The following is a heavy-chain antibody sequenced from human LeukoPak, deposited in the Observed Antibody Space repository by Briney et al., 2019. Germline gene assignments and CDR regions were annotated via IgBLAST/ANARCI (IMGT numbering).Heavy chain of an antibody. Sequence: GASVKVSCKASGYTFTSYGISWVRQAPGQGLEWMGWISAYNGNTNYAQKLQGRVTMTTDTSTSTAYMELRSLRSDDTAVYYCARDQWFGEFVYYYYYMDVRGKGTTVTVSS. J-gene: IGHJ6*03. V-gene: IGHV1-18*01. D-gene: IGHD3-10*01. CDR3: ARDQWFGEFVYYYYYMDV. CDR2: ISAYNGNT. CDR1: GYTFTSYG.